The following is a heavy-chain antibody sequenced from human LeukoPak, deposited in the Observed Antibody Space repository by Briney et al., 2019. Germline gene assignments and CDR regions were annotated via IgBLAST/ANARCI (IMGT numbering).Heavy chain of an antibody. CDR1: GGTFSSYA. V-gene: IGHV1-69*04. CDR3: ARDQAGAAADSYYGMDV. Sequence: SVKVSCKASGGTFSSYAISWVRQAPGQGLEWMGRIIPILGIANYAQKFQGRVTITADKSTSTAYMELSSLRSEDTAVYYCARDQAGAAADSYYGMDVWGQGTTATVSS. J-gene: IGHJ6*02. CDR2: IIPILGIA. D-gene: IGHD6-13*01.